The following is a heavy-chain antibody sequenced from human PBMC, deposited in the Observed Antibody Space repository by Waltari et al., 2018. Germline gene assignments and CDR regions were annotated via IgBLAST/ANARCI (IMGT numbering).Heavy chain of an antibody. D-gene: IGHD3-3*01. CDR1: GGSFSGYY. Sequence: QVQLQQWGAGLLKPSETLSLTCAVYGGSFSGYYWSWIRQPPGKGLEWIGEINHSGSTNYNPSLKSRVTISVDTSKNQFSLKLSSVTAADTAVYYCARGQYYDFWSGYYYYYYGMDVCGQGTTVTVSS. CDR2: INHSGST. J-gene: IGHJ6*02. CDR3: ARGQYYDFWSGYYYYYYGMDV. V-gene: IGHV4-34*01.